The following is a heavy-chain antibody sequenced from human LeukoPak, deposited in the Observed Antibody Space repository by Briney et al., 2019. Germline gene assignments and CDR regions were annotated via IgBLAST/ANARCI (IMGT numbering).Heavy chain of an antibody. CDR3: AREVMVYTIPLKYYYLDV. CDR2: MYYTGST. Sequence: PSETLSLTCTVSGGFVSNNYWSWIRQSPGKRLEWIGCMYYTGSTNYNPSLESRATISVDTSKKQLSLKLTSVAAADTAVYYCAREVMVYTIPLKYYYLDVWGRGITVTVSS. J-gene: IGHJ6*03. V-gene: IGHV4-59*02. D-gene: IGHD2-8*01. CDR1: GGFVSNNY.